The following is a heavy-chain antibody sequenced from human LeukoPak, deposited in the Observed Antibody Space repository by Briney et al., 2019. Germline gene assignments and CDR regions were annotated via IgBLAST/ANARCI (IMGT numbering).Heavy chain of an antibody. D-gene: IGHD3-3*01. Sequence: GASVKVSCKASGYTFTSYDINWVRQATGQGLEWMGWMNPNSGNTGYAQKFQGRVTITRNTSISTAYMELSSLRSEDTAVYYCARGQLLLRNRTIFGSYYYMDVWGKGTTVTVSS. J-gene: IGHJ6*03. CDR2: MNPNSGNT. V-gene: IGHV1-8*03. CDR3: ARGQLLLRNRTIFGSYYYMDV. CDR1: GYTFTSYD.